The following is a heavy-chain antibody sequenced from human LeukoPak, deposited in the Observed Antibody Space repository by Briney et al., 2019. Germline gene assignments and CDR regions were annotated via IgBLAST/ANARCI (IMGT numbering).Heavy chain of an antibody. CDR2: MYSSGST. J-gene: IGHJ4*02. D-gene: IGHD5-12*01. CDR1: GGSISSSSYY. V-gene: IGHV4-39*07. CDR3: ARSGSGYLRYYFDY. Sequence: SETLSLTCTVSGGSISSSSYYWGWIRQPPGKGLEWIGSMYSSGSTYYNPSLRSRVTISVDTSKNQFSLKLSSVTAADTAVYYCARSGSGYLRYYFDYWGQGTLVTVSS.